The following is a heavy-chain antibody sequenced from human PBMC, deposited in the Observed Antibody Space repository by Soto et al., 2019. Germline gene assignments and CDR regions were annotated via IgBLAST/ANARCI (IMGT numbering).Heavy chain of an antibody. J-gene: IGHJ3*02. Sequence: SETLSLTCTVSGGSISSYYWSWIRQPPGKGLEWIGYIYYSGSTNYNPSLKSRVTISVDTSKNQFSLKLSSVTAADTAVYYCAREFYQVRAFDIWGQGTMVTVSS. CDR2: IYYSGST. V-gene: IGHV4-59*01. CDR1: GGSISSYY. D-gene: IGHD2-2*01. CDR3: AREFYQVRAFDI.